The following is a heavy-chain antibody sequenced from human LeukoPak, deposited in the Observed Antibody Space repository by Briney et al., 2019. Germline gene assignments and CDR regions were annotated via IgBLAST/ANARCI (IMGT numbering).Heavy chain of an antibody. D-gene: IGHD2-2*01. Sequence: ASVKVSCKASGYTFTGYYMHWVRQAPGQGLEWMGWINPNSGGTNYAQKFQGRVTMTRDTSINTAYMKLSRLRSDDTAVYYCARVQPYCSSTSCPSDYWGQGTLVTVSS. CDR2: INPNSGGT. CDR3: ARVQPYCSSTSCPSDY. J-gene: IGHJ4*02. V-gene: IGHV1-2*02. CDR1: GYTFTGYY.